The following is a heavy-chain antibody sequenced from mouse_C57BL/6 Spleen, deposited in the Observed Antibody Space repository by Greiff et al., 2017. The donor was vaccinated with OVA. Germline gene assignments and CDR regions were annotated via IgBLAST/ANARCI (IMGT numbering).Heavy chain of an antibody. CDR2: ISDGGSYT. CDR1: GFTFSSYA. D-gene: IGHD1-1*01. CDR3: ARVGYGSHWYFDV. J-gene: IGHJ1*03. Sequence: EVQGVESGGGLVKPGGSLKLSCAASGFTFSSYAMSWVRQTPEKRLEWVATISDGGSYTYYPDNVKGRFTISRDNAKNNLYLQMSHLKSEDTAMYYCARVGYGSHWYFDVWGTGTTVTVSS. V-gene: IGHV5-4*01.